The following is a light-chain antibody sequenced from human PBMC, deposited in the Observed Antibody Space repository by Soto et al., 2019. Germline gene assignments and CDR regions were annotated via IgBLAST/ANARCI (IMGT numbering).Light chain of an antibody. CDR3: QQLNNYPFT. J-gene: IGKJ3*01. CDR2: AAS. V-gene: IGKV1-9*01. Sequence: DIQLTQSPSFLSASVGDRVTITCRASQGIRSYLAWYQQKPGKAPKLLIYAASTLQGGVPSSFSGSGSGTEFTLTISSLQPEDFATYYCQQLNNYPFTFGPGTQVDIK. CDR1: QGIRSY.